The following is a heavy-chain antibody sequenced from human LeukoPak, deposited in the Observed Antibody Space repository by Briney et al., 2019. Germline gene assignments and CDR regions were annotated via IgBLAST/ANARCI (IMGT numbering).Heavy chain of an antibody. CDR2: ISSSGSTI. D-gene: IGHD3-10*02. CDR1: GFTFSSYE. V-gene: IGHV3-48*03. CDR3: ARGLCDAEYFQH. J-gene: IGHJ1*01. Sequence: GGSLRLSCAASGFTFSSYEMNWVRQAPGKGLEWVSYISSSGSTIYYADSVKGRFTISRDNAKNSLYLQMNSLRAEDTAVYYCARGLCDAEYFQHWGQGTLVTVSS.